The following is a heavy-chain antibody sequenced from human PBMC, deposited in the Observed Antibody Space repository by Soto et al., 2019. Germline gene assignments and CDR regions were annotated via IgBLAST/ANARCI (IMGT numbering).Heavy chain of an antibody. V-gene: IGHV1-18*01. CDR1: GYTFSSYS. CDR2: ISTTSGNT. Sequence: QIQMVQSGAEVKQPGASEKISCKTSGYTFSSYSINWVRQAPGQGLEWMAWISTTSGNTHYAERVQGRVTLTLDKSARTAFMEMWGLTSDDTAVYFCARDNGYYDFWGQGTLVTVSS. CDR3: ARDNGYYDF. D-gene: IGHD2-8*01. J-gene: IGHJ4*02.